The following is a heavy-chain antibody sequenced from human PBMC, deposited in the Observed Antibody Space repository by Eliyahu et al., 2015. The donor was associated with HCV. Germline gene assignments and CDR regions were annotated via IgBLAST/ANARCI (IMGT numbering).Heavy chain of an antibody. J-gene: IGHJ6*02. Sequence: QVQLVESGGGLVKPGGSLRLSCAASGFTXGDYYMSWXRXAPGKGLEWISYISSSGSHIYYADSVKGRFTISRDNAKNSLYLQMNSLRAEDTAVYYCARDESTTSTYYYYGMDVWGQGTTVTVSS. CDR3: ARDESTTSTYYYYGMDV. D-gene: IGHD2-2*01. CDR1: GFTXGDYY. CDR2: ISSSGSHI. V-gene: IGHV3-11*01.